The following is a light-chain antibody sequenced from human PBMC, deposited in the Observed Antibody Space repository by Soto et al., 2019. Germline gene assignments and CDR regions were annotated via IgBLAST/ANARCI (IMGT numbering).Light chain of an antibody. Sequence: EIVMTQSPGTLSLPPGERATLSCRASQSVSSNLAWYQQKPGQAPRLLIYGASTRATGIPARFSGSGSGTEFTLTISSLQSEDFAVYYCQQYNSWPPLTFGGGTKVDIK. CDR3: QQYNSWPPLT. V-gene: IGKV3-15*01. CDR1: QSVSSN. CDR2: GAS. J-gene: IGKJ4*01.